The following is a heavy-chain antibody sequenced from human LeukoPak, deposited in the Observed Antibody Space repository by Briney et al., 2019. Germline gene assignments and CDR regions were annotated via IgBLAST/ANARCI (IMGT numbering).Heavy chain of an antibody. CDR2: ISGSGGST. CDR3: AKDNNYYGSGSSSFDY. Sequence: GGSLRLSCAASGFTLSSYAMSWVRQAPGKGLEWVSAISGSGGSTYYADSVKGRFTISRDNSKNTLYLQMNSLRAEDTAVYYCAKDNNYYGSGSSSFDYWGQGTLVTVSS. D-gene: IGHD3-10*01. V-gene: IGHV3-23*01. CDR1: GFTLSSYA. J-gene: IGHJ4*02.